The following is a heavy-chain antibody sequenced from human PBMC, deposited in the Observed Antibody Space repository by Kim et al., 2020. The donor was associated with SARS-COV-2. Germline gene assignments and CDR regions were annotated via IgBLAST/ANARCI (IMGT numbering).Heavy chain of an antibody. CDR2: IYYSGST. D-gene: IGHD6-13*01. CDR3: ARTTQQLVPKC. V-gene: IGHV4-61*01. CDR1: GGSVNSGSYY. Sequence: SETLSLTCNVSGGSVNSGSYYWSWIRQPPGKGLEWIGYIYYSGSTNYNPSLKSRVTITVDTSKNQFSLKLSSVTAADTAVYYCARTTQQLVPKCWGQGTLVTVSS. J-gene: IGHJ4*02.